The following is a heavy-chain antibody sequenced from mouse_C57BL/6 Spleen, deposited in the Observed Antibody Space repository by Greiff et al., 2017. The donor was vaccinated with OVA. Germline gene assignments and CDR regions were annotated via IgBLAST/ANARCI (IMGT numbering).Heavy chain of an antibody. CDR2: ISYDGSN. CDR1: GYSITSGYY. V-gene: IGHV3-6*01. CDR3: ARDRGNYHWYFDV. J-gene: IGHJ1*03. Sequence: EVKLQESGPGLVKPSQSLSLTCSVTGYSITSGYYWNWIRQFPGNKLEWMGYISYDGSNNYNPSLKNRISITRDTSKNQFFLKLNSVTTEDTATYYCARDRGNYHWYFDVWGTGTTVTVSS. D-gene: IGHD2-1*01.